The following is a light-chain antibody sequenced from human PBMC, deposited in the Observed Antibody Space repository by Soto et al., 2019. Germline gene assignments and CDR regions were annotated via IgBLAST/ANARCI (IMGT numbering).Light chain of an antibody. CDR1: QSVSSGS. CDR2: GAS. Sequence: EIVLTQSPGTLSLSPGERATLSCRASQSVSSGSLAWYQQKRGQAPRLLIHGASSRATGIPDRFSGSGSGTDFTLTISSLQSEDFAVYYCQQYNDWLWTFGQGTKVDIK. CDR3: QQYNDWLWT. V-gene: IGKV3-20*01. J-gene: IGKJ1*01.